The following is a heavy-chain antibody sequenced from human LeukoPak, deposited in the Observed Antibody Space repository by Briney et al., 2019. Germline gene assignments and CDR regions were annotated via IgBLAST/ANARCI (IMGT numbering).Heavy chain of an antibody. J-gene: IGHJ4*02. D-gene: IGHD6-19*01. CDR2: IYYNGST. CDR3: ARVASSGWSGGPFEY. Sequence: SETLSLTCTVSAGSISSRSYFWGWIRQPPGKGLEWIANIYYNGSTYYNPSLKSRVSISLDTSKNQISLKVNSVTAADTAVYYCARVASSGWSGGPFEYWGQGSLVTVSS. CDR1: AGSISSRSYF. V-gene: IGHV4-39*07.